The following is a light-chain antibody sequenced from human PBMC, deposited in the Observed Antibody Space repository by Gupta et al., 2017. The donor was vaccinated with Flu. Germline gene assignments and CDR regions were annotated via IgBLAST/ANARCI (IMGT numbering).Light chain of an antibody. J-gene: IGKJ4*01. V-gene: IGKV1-39*01. CDR3: HQTYDLEEVT. CDR2: AAT. Sequence: SSLSASVGGRVTITCRASQFIGTYVNWYKHKPRRAPTLLITAATSWESGVTSRFSDRGSGTDLALAINSRQQEDIASYYCHQTYDLEEVTFGGGTKVEI. CDR1: QFIGTY.